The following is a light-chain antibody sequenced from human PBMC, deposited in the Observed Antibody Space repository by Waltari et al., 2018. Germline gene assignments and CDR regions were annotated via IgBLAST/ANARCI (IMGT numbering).Light chain of an antibody. Sequence: LAVSLGERATINCKSSQSVLYSSNNKNYLAWYQQKPGQPPKLLIYWASTRESGVPDRFSGSGSGTDFTLTISSLQAEDVAVYYCQQYYSTLPYTFGQGTKLEIK. J-gene: IGKJ2*01. CDR3: QQYYSTLPYT. CDR2: WAS. V-gene: IGKV4-1*01. CDR1: QSVLYSSNNKNY.